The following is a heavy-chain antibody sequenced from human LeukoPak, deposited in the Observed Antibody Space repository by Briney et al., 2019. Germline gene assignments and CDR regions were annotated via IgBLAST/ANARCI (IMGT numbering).Heavy chain of an antibody. CDR3: ARGPRGGDGLYYFDF. D-gene: IGHD2-21*02. J-gene: IGHJ4*02. V-gene: IGHV1-46*01. Sequence: GASVEVSCKASGYTFTSYYMHWVRQAPGQGLEWMGIINPSGGSTSYAQKFQGRITMTRDTSMTTVYMELSTLRSEDAAVYYCARGPRGGDGLYYFDFWGQGTLVTVSS. CDR2: INPSGGST. CDR1: GYTFTSYY.